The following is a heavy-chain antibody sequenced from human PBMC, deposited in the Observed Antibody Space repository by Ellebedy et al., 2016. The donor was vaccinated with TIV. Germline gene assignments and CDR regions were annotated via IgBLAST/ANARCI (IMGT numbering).Heavy chain of an antibody. CDR1: GYIFTTYA. Sequence: ASVKVSCKASGYIFTTYAMHWVRQAPGQRLEWMGWISAYNGTTNYAQKLQGRVTMTTDTSTSTAYMELRSLRSDDTAVYYCARAGSGYDWLDFDYWGQGTLVTVSS. D-gene: IGHD5-12*01. CDR3: ARAGSGYDWLDFDY. V-gene: IGHV1-18*01. J-gene: IGHJ4*02. CDR2: ISAYNGTT.